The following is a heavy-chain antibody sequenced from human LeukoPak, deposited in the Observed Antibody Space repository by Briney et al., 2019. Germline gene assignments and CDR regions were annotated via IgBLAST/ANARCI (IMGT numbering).Heavy chain of an antibody. V-gene: IGHV3-30*04. Sequence: GGSLRLSCAAPGFTFSSYAMHWVRQAPGKGLEWVAVISYDGSNKYYADSVKGRFTISRDNSKNTLYLQMNSLRAEDTAVYYCAKDQRTYDFWSGFGYWGQGTLVTVSS. CDR1: GFTFSSYA. J-gene: IGHJ4*02. CDR3: AKDQRTYDFWSGFGY. D-gene: IGHD3-3*01. CDR2: ISYDGSNK.